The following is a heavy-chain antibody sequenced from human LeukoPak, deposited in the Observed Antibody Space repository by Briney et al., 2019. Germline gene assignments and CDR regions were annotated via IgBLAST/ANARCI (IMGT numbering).Heavy chain of an antibody. D-gene: IGHD2-15*01. Sequence: ASVKVSCKASGYPFTSYGISWVRQAPGQGLEWMGWISVYNGNTKCAQKLQGRVTMTTDTSTSTVYMELRSLRSDDTAVYYCARAEDEALPLDYWGQGTLVTVSS. CDR2: ISVYNGNT. J-gene: IGHJ4*02. CDR1: GYPFTSYG. V-gene: IGHV1-18*01. CDR3: ARAEDEALPLDY.